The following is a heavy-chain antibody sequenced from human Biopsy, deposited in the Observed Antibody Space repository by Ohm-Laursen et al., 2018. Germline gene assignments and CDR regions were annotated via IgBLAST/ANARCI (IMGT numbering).Heavy chain of an antibody. CDR2: IYTIGDT. CDR1: GASRTGYF. CDR3: VREPKTGTAEAWYFDL. D-gene: IGHD3-9*01. V-gene: IGHV4-4*07. Sequence: SDTLSLTCTVSGASRTGYFWTWVRQPAGKGLEWIGHIYTIGDTTYNPSLESRVTMSLDTSKNQFSLKMTSLTVADTAVYYCVREPKTGTAEAWYFDLWGRGSPVTVPS. J-gene: IGHJ2*01.